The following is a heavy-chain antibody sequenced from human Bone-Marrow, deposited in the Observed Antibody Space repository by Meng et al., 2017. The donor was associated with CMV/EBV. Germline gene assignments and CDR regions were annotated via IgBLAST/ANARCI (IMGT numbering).Heavy chain of an antibody. CDR2: MNPNSGNT. CDR1: GYTFTSYD. J-gene: IGHJ4*02. D-gene: IGHD6-19*01. CDR3: ARRYSYGLYYFDY. V-gene: IGHV1-8*01. Sequence: ASVKVSCKASGYTFTSYDINWVRQATGQGLEWMGWMNPNSGNTGYAQKFQGRVTMTRNTSISTAYMKLSSLRSEDTAVYYCARRYSYGLYYFDYWGQRKLVNVAS.